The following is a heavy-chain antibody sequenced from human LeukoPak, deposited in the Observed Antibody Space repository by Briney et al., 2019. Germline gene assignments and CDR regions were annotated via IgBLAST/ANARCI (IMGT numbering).Heavy chain of an antibody. J-gene: IGHJ5*02. CDR1: GYTFTNFG. Sequence: ASVKVSCKASGYTFTNFGISWVRQAPGQGLEWMGWISAYNGKTNYAQNLRGRVTMTTDTSTTTAYMELRSLRSDDTAVYYCARDAEQWLPNNWFDPWGQGTLVTVSS. D-gene: IGHD6-19*01. V-gene: IGHV1-18*01. CDR2: ISAYNGKT. CDR3: ARDAEQWLPNNWFDP.